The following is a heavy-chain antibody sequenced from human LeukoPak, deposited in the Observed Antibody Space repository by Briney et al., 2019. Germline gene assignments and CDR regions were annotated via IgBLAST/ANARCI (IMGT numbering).Heavy chain of an antibody. D-gene: IGHD6-6*01. V-gene: IGHV4-59*01. CDR2: IYYSGST. J-gene: IGHJ4*02. CDR3: ARGPAARPRKFDY. Sequence: PSETLSLTCTVSGGSISSYYWSWIRQPPGKGLEWIGYIYYSGSTNYNPSLKGRVTISVDTSKNQFSLKLSSVTAADTAVYYCARGPAARPRKFDYWGQGTLVTVSS. CDR1: GGSISSYY.